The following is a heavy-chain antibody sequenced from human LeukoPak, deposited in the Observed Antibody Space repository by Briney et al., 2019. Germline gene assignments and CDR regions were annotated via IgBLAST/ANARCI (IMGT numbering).Heavy chain of an antibody. CDR3: ARDQVPGPGGAFDI. D-gene: IGHD1-1*01. V-gene: IGHV3-13*01. CDR2: IGSAGDT. CDR1: GFTFSSYD. Sequence: GGSLRLSCAASGFTFSSYDMHWVRQATGKGLEWVSVIGSAGDTYYPGSVKGRFTVSRENGKNSLYLQMNSLRAEDTAVYYCARDQVPGPGGAFDIWGQGTLATVSS. J-gene: IGHJ3*02.